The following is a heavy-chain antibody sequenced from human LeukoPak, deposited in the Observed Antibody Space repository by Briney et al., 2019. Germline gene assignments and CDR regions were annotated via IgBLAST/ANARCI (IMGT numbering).Heavy chain of an antibody. V-gene: IGHV4-61*01. Sequence: PSETLSLTCTVSGYSISSGYYWSWIRQPPGKGLEWIGYIYYSGSTNYNPSLKSRVTISVDTSKNQFSLKLSSVTAADTAVYYCARDRMSLQHWGQGTLVTVSS. D-gene: IGHD2-8*01. J-gene: IGHJ1*01. CDR2: IYYSGST. CDR3: ARDRMSLQH. CDR1: GYSISSGYY.